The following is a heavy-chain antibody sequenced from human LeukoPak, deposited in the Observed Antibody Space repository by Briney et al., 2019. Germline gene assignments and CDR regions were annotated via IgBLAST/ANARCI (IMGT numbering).Heavy chain of an antibody. CDR1: GFTFSSYA. CDR3: ARDLFRRRNGVVEGYFDY. J-gene: IGHJ4*02. D-gene: IGHD2-8*01. V-gene: IGHV3-30-3*01. CDR2: ISYDGSNK. Sequence: GGSLRLSCAASGFTFSSYAMHWVRQAPGKGLGWVAVISYDGSNKYYADSVKGRFTISRDNSKNTLYLQMNSLRAEDTAVYYCARDLFRRRNGVVEGYFDYWGQGTLVTVSS.